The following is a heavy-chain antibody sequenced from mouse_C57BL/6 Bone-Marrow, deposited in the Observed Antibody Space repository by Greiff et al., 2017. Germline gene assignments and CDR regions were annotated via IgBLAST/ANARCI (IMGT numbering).Heavy chain of an antibody. CDR1: GFTFSSYA. CDR3: AREDYGNYPYYFDY. J-gene: IGHJ2*01. CDR2: ISDGGSYT. D-gene: IGHD2-1*01. Sequence: EVQGVESGGGLVKPGGSLKLSCAASGFTFSSYAMSWVRQTPEKRLEWVATISDGGSYTYYPDNVKGRFTISRDNTKNNLYLQMSHLKSEDTAMYYCAREDYGNYPYYFDYWGQGTTLTVSS. V-gene: IGHV5-4*01.